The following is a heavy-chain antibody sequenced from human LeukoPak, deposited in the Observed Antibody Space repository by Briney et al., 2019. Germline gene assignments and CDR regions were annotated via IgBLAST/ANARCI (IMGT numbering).Heavy chain of an antibody. CDR1: GGSFSGYY. D-gene: IGHD3-9*01. CDR3: ARANDNYYYYYMDV. J-gene: IGHJ6*03. Sequence: SETLSLTCAVYGGSFSGYYWSWIRQPPGKGLEWIGEINHSGSTNYSPSLKSRVTISVDTSKNQFSLKLSSVTAADTAVYYCARANDNYYYYYMDVWGKGTTVTISS. V-gene: IGHV4-34*01. CDR2: INHSGST.